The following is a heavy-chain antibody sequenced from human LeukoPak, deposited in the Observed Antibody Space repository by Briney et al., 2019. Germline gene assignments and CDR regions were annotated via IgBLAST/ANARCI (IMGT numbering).Heavy chain of an antibody. CDR2: INPNSGGT. Sequence: ASVKVSCKASGYTFTGYYMHWVRQAPGQGLEWMGWINPNSGGTNYAQKFQGRVTMTRDTSISTAYMELSRLRSDDTAVDYCARDQRGYSGYDYRYYYYMDVWGKGTTVTVSS. J-gene: IGHJ6*03. CDR3: ARDQRGYSGYDYRYYYYMDV. CDR1: GYTFTGYY. V-gene: IGHV1-2*02. D-gene: IGHD5-12*01.